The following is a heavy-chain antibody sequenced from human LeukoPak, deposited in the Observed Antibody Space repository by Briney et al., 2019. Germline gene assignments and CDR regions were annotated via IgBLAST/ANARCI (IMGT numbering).Heavy chain of an antibody. CDR1: GYTFTDYY. CDR3: ALAARSDYYYYYYMDV. D-gene: IGHD6-6*01. J-gene: IGHJ6*03. V-gene: IGHV1-69*02. Sequence: GASVKVSCKASGYTFTDYYVHWVRQAPGQGLEWMGRIIPILGIANYAQKFQGRVTITADKSTSTAYMELSSLRSEDTAVYYCALAARSDYYYYYYMDVWGKGTTVTVSS. CDR2: IIPILGIA.